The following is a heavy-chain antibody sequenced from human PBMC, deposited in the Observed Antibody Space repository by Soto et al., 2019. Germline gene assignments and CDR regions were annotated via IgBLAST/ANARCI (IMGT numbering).Heavy chain of an antibody. CDR2: VNSDGSIT. D-gene: IGHD5-12*01. V-gene: IGHV3-74*01. J-gene: IGHJ5*02. CDR3: VRGKMREMATILRDKWFDP. Sequence: EVQLVESGGGLVQPGGSLRLSCAASGFDFTNSWMHWVRQAPGKGLVWVSHVNSDGSITTYADSVKGRFTISRDNAKNTVYLQMSSLRSEDTAVYYCVRGKMREMATILRDKWFDPWGQGTLVTVSS. CDR1: GFDFTNSW.